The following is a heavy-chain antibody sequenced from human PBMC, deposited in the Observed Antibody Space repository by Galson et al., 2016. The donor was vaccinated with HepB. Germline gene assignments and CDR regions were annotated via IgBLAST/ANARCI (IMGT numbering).Heavy chain of an antibody. CDR2: INPSTGNT. J-gene: IGHJ4*02. V-gene: IGHV1-46*01. Sequence: SVKVSCKASGYTFTRHFMHWVRQAPGQGLEWMGLINPSTGNTRFAQKFQGRVTMTRDTSTSTVYMELSSLRSEDTAVYYCARDEAQQLPLQFHLDYWGQGTLVTVSS. D-gene: IGHD4-11*01. CDR1: GYTFTRHF. CDR3: ARDEAQQLPLQFHLDY.